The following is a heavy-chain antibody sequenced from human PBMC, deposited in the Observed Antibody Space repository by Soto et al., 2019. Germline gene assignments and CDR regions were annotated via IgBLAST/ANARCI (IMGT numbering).Heavy chain of an antibody. CDR3: ARDRLHDTSSITFYY. Sequence: QVQLVQSGAEVKKPGASVKVSCKASGYTFTTYAISWVRQAPGQGLEWMGWISTYAGNTDYAQSLQGRITMPTETHTNAAYMELTSLTSDDTAVHYCARDRLHDTSSITFYYWGQGALVTVSS. D-gene: IGHD2-21*01. V-gene: IGHV1-18*01. J-gene: IGHJ4*02. CDR2: ISTYAGNT. CDR1: GYTFTTYA.